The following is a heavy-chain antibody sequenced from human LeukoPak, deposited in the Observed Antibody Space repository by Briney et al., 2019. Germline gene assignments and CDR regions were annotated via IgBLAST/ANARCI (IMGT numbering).Heavy chain of an antibody. CDR1: GGSISSSSYY. CDR2: IYYSGST. V-gene: IGHV4-39*01. Sequence: SETLSLTCTVSGGSISSSSYYWGWIRQPPGKGLEWIGSIYYSGSTYYNPSLKSRVTISVDTSKNQFSLKLSSVTAADTAVYYCASLRITMVRGVKPFDYWGQGTLVTVSS. CDR3: ASLRITMVRGVKPFDY. D-gene: IGHD3-10*01. J-gene: IGHJ4*02.